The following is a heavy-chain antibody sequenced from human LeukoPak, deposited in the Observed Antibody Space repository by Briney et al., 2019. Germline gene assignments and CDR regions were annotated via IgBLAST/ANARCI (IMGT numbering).Heavy chain of an antibody. V-gene: IGHV3-30-3*01. CDR1: GFTFSSYA. D-gene: IGHD6-19*01. CDR3: ARASGYSSGWGENHYYMDV. Sequence: GRSLRLSCAASGFTFSSYAMHWVRQAPGKGLEWVAVISYDGSNKYYADSVKGRFTISRDNSKNTLYLQMNSLRAEDTAVYYCARASGYSSGWGENHYYMDVWGKGTTVTVSS. CDR2: ISYDGSNK. J-gene: IGHJ6*03.